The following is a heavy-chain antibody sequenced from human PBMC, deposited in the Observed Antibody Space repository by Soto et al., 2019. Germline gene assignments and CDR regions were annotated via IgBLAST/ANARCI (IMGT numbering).Heavy chain of an antibody. V-gene: IGHV1-18*01. Sequence: GASVKVSCKASGYTFTSYGISWVRQAPGQGLEWMGWISAYNSNTNYAQKLQGRVTMTSDTSTSTAYMELRSLRSDDTAVYYCARDTYYYDSSGYPAKYYGMDVWGQGTTVTVSS. D-gene: IGHD3-22*01. J-gene: IGHJ6*02. CDR2: ISAYNSNT. CDR3: ARDTYYYDSSGYPAKYYGMDV. CDR1: GYTFTSYG.